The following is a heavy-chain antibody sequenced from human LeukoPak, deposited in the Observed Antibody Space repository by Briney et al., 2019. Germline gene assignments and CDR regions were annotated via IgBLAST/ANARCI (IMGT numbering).Heavy chain of an antibody. D-gene: IGHD6-6*01. CDR2: IYYSGST. J-gene: IGHJ4*02. CDR3: ARGLAAPDY. V-gene: IGHV4-59*01. CDR1: GGSISSCY. Sequence: PSETLSFTCTVFGGSISSCYWSWIRHPPGMGLEWIGYIYYSGSTNYNPSLKSRVTISVDTSKNQFSLKLSSVTAADTAVYYCARGLAAPDYWGQGTLVTVSS.